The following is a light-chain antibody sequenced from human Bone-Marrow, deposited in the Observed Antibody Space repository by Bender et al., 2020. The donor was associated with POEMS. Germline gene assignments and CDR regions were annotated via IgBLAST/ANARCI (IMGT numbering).Light chain of an antibody. CDR2: SDN. J-gene: IGLJ2*01. Sequence: QSVVTKPPSLSEAPRQRVTISCSGSSSNIESNTVTWYQRLPGPAPKVLIYSDNLRPSGVPDRFSGSKSGTSASLVISGLQSEDDADYYCAAWDTRVSVVLFGGGTKLTVL. CDR1: SSNIESNT. V-gene: IGLV1-44*01. CDR3: AAWDTRVSVVL.